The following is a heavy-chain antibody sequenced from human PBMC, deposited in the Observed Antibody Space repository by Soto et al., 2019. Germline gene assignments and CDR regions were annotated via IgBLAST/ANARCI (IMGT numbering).Heavy chain of an antibody. V-gene: IGHV4-39*01. J-gene: IGHJ5*02. CDR3: ARIFWGITGTQARRVAWLDP. CDR1: GGSISSTNYY. D-gene: IGHD1-20*01. Sequence: TLSLTRTVSGGSISSTNYYWAWVRQPPGKGLEWIGSLSYTWSPSYNPSLKNRVTISVDTSKNRLSLRLDSVSAADTASYSCARIFWGITGTQARRVAWLDPWGQGPRVTDS. CDR2: LSYTWSP.